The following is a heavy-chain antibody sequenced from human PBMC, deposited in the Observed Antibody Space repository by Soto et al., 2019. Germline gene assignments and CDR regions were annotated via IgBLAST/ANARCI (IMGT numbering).Heavy chain of an antibody. V-gene: IGHV4-39*01. CDR1: GASVSSTSYY. D-gene: IGHD3-10*02. J-gene: IGHJ5*02. Sequence: PSETLSLTCSFSGASVSSTSYYLGWIRQPPGMGLQWIGSLHYSGSIDYSPSLKGRVSMSLDTSKNQVSLRLSSVTAADTAVYYCGRHSHMLNNWFDPWGQGTLVTVSS. CDR3: GRHSHMLNNWFDP. CDR2: LHYSGSI.